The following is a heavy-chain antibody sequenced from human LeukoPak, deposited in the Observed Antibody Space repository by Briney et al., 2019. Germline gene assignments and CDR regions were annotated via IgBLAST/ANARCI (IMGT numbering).Heavy chain of an antibody. Sequence: ASVKVSCKASGYTFTGYYMHWVRQAPGQGLEWMGWINPNSGGTNYAQKFQGRVTMTRDTSISTAYMELSRLRSDDTAVYYCARAEWELSHYYYYYMDVWGKGTTVTVSS. V-gene: IGHV1-2*02. D-gene: IGHD1-26*01. CDR2: INPNSGGT. J-gene: IGHJ6*03. CDR3: ARAEWELSHYYYYYMDV. CDR1: GYTFTGYY.